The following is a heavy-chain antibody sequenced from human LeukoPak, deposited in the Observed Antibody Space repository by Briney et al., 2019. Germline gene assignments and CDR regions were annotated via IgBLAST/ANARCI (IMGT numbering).Heavy chain of an antibody. CDR2: IRYDGSNK. Sequence: PGGSLRLSCAASGFTFSSYGMHWVRQAPGKGLEWVACIRYDGSNKYYADSVKGRFTISRDNSKNTLYLQMNSLRAEDTAVYYCARVGGGGGYDYGMDVWGQGTTVTVSS. CDR1: GFTFSSYG. D-gene: IGHD2-21*01. CDR3: ARVGGGGGYDYGMDV. J-gene: IGHJ6*02. V-gene: IGHV3-30*02.